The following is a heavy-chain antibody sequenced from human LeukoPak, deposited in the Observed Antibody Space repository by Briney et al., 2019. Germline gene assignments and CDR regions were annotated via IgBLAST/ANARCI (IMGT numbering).Heavy chain of an antibody. V-gene: IGHV4-59*01. CDR2: IYYSGST. J-gene: IGHJ4*02. D-gene: IGHD6-13*01. CDR3: ARDIAAAGTGFAY. Sequence: SETLSLTCTVSGGSISSYYWSWIRQPPGKGLEWIGYIYYSGSTNYNPSLKSRVTISVDTSKNQFSLKLSSVTAADTAVYYCARDIAAAGTGFAYWGQGTLVTVSS. CDR1: GGSISSYY.